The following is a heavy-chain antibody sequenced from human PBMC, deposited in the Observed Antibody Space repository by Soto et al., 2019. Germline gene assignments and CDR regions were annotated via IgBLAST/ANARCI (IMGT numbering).Heavy chain of an antibody. J-gene: IGHJ4*02. CDR3: ARQFDYDTSGYYYAY. V-gene: IGHV1-69*13. D-gene: IGHD3-22*01. Sequence: SVKVSCKASGGTFNKYAIDWVRQAPGQGLEWMGGITPLFGTPNYAQRFQGRVTISADEVTSTAYMELRSLRSDDTGVYYCARQFDYDTSGYYYAYWGQGTLVTVS. CDR2: ITPLFGTP. CDR1: GGTFNKYA.